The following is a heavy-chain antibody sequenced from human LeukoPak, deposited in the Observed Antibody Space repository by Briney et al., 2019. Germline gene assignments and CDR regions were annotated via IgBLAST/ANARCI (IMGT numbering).Heavy chain of an antibody. D-gene: IGHD2-2*01. CDR1: GGSISSYY. Sequence: KPSETLSLTCTVSGGSISSYYWSWIRQPPGKGLEWIGYIYYSGSTNYNPSLKSRVTISVDTSKNQFSLKLSSVTAAGTAVYYCARALVVPAAYGGPSPFDYWGQGTLVTVSS. J-gene: IGHJ4*02. V-gene: IGHV4-59*01. CDR2: IYYSGST. CDR3: ARALVVPAAYGGPSPFDY.